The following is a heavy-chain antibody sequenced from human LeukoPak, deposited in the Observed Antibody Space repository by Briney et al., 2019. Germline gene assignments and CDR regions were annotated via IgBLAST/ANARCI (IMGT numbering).Heavy chain of an antibody. V-gene: IGHV4-59*11. D-gene: IGHD6-6*01. J-gene: IGHJ4*02. CDR1: GGSISSHY. CDR3: ASDSGGSSYIFDY. CDR2: IYYSGST. Sequence: SETLSLTCTVSGGSISSHYWSWIRQPPGKGLEWIGYIYYSGSTNYNPSLKSRVTISVDTSKNQFSLKLSSVTAADTAVYYCASDSGGSSYIFDYWGQGTLVTVSS.